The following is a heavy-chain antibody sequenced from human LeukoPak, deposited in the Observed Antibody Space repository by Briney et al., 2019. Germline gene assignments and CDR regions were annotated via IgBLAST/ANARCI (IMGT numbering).Heavy chain of an antibody. CDR1: GGSIRDYY. J-gene: IGHJ3*02. D-gene: IGHD2-2*01. V-gene: IGHV4-59*01. CDR2: IYYSGST. CDR3: AGATSREAFDI. Sequence: SETLSLTCTVSGGSIRDYYWSWIRQPPGKGLEWIGYIYYSGSTNYTPSLKRRVTISINTSKNQFSLRLSSVTAADTAVYYCAGATSREAFDIWGQGTRVTVSS.